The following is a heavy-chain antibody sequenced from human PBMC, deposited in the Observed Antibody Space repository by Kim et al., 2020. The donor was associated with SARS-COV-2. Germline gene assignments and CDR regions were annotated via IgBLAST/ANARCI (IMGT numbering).Heavy chain of an antibody. J-gene: IGHJ5*02. Sequence: ASVKVSCKASGYTFTGYYMHWVRQAPGQGLEWMGWINPNSGGTNYAQKFQGWVTMTRDTSISTAYMELSRLRSDDTAVYYCARAPGGGGSSNWFDPWGQGTLVTVSS. CDR3: ARAPGGGGSSNWFDP. V-gene: IGHV1-2*04. D-gene: IGHD2-15*01. CDR1: GYTFTGYY. CDR2: INPNSGGT.